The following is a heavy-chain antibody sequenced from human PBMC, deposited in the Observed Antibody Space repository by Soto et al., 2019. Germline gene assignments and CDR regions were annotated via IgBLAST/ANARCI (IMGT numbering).Heavy chain of an antibody. V-gene: IGHV3-23*01. Sequence: GGSLRLSCAASGFKFSNYAMSWVRQAPGKGLEWVSLISATGGGTYYADSVKGRFTISRDNSHNTLYLQVHSLTAEDTAAYYCAKDRRAGGNSAFYFDFWGQGAQVTVSS. CDR2: ISATGGGT. CDR3: AKDRRAGGNSAFYFDF. CDR1: GFKFSNYA. D-gene: IGHD3-16*01. J-gene: IGHJ4*02.